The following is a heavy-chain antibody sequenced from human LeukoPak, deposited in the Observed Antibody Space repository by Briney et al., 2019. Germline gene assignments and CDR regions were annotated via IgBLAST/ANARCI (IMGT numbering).Heavy chain of an antibody. CDR3: ATTAHSSSWYGGPRQFDY. J-gene: IGHJ4*02. Sequence: PGGSLRLSCAASGFTFSSYAMHWIRQAPGKGLEYVSAISSNGGSTYYADSVKGRFTISRDNSKNTLYLQVGSLRAEDMAVYYCATTAHSSSWYGGPRQFDYWGQGTLVTVSS. V-gene: IGHV3-64*02. CDR1: GFTFSSYA. CDR2: ISSNGGST. D-gene: IGHD6-13*01.